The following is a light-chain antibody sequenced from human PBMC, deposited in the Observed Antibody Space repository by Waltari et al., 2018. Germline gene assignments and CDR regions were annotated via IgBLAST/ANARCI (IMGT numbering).Light chain of an antibody. CDR1: GLRRYY. J-gene: IGLJ3*02. CDR3: LSRDTTSTRV. Sequence: SSELIQDPAVSVALGQTVSITCQGDGLRRYYASWYQQRPGQAPILILYGQDNRPSGIPDRFSGSTSGNTASLTITGAQAEDEADYYCLSRDTTSTRVFGGGTRLTV. V-gene: IGLV3-19*01. CDR2: GQD.